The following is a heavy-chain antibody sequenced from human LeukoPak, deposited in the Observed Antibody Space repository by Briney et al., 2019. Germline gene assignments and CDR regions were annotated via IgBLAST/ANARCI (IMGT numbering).Heavy chain of an antibody. D-gene: IGHD4-17*01. CDR3: ALMGYGATGYFRH. V-gene: IGHV3-21*01. J-gene: IGHJ1*01. Sequence: PGGSLRLSCAASGFTFSSYSMNWVRQAPGKGLEWVSSISSSSSYIYYADSVKGRFTISRDNAKNSLYLQMNSLRAEDTAVYYCALMGYGATGYFRHWGQGTLVTVSS. CDR1: GFTFSSYS. CDR2: ISSSSSYI.